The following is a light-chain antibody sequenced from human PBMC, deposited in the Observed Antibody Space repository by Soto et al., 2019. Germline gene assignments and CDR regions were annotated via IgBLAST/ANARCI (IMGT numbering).Light chain of an antibody. V-gene: IGKV2D-29*01. Sequence: DIVMTQTPLSLSVTPGQPASISCKSSQNLLHTDGKTYFYWYLQKPGQPPQLLIYGISNRFSGVPDRFSGSGSGTTVTLKISRVEAADVGVYYCMQSIQPPFTFGGGTKVEIK. CDR1: QNLLHTDGKTY. CDR2: GIS. CDR3: MQSIQPPFT. J-gene: IGKJ4*01.